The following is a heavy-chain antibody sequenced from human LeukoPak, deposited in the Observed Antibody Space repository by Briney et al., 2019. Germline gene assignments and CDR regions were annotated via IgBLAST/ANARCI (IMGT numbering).Heavy chain of an antibody. D-gene: IGHD6-19*01. Sequence: ASVTVSCKASGYTFTSYAMHWVRQAPGQRLEWMGWINAGNGNTKYSQKFQGRVTITRDTSASTAYMELSSLRSEDTAVYFCAREVAGWYYFDYWGQGTLVTVSS. J-gene: IGHJ4*02. CDR3: AREVAGWYYFDY. CDR2: INAGNGNT. V-gene: IGHV1-3*01. CDR1: GYTFTSYA.